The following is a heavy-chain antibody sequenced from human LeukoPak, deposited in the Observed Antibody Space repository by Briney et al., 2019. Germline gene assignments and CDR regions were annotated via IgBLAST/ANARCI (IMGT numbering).Heavy chain of an antibody. Sequence: ESGPTLVTPIQTLTLTCTFSGFSLSTSGVGVGWIHQPPGKALEWLALIYWDDDKRYSPSLKSRLTITKDTSKNQVVLTMTNMDPVDTATYYCAHMLSGYVILTGYDYWGQRTLVTVSS. CDR1: GFSLSTSGVG. D-gene: IGHD3-9*01. CDR2: IYWDDDK. V-gene: IGHV2-5*02. CDR3: AHMLSGYVILTGYDY. J-gene: IGHJ4*02.